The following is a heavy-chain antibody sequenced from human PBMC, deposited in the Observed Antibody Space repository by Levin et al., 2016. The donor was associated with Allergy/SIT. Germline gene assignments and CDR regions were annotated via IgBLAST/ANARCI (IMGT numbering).Heavy chain of an antibody. Sequence: SETLSLTCSVSGGPISPYFWTWIRQSPGKGLEWIGYVSYFGTTNYNPSLKSRVSISVDKSNNQFSLKLSSVTAADTAVYYCAGEYPYYFEKWGQGTLVTVSS. CDR1: GGPISPYF. D-gene: IGHD2-2*02. J-gene: IGHJ4*02. V-gene: IGHV4-59*13. CDR2: VSYFGTT. CDR3: AGEYPYYFEK.